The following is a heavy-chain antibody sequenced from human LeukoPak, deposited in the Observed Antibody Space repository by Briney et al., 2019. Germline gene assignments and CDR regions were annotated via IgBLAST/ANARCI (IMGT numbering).Heavy chain of an antibody. Sequence: GGSLRLSCATSGFTFSSYAMHWVRQAPGKGLEWVAVISYDGSNKYYADSVKGRFTISRDNSKNTLYLQMNSLRAEDTAVYYCAREDYDILTGYQRYYYGMDVWGQGTTVTVSS. J-gene: IGHJ6*02. CDR3: AREDYDILTGYQRYYYGMDV. CDR1: GFTFSSYA. V-gene: IGHV3-30*04. CDR2: ISYDGSNK. D-gene: IGHD3-9*01.